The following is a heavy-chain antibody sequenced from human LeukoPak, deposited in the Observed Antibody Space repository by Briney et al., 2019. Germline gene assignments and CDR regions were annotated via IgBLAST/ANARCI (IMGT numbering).Heavy chain of an antibody. D-gene: IGHD3-16*01. V-gene: IGHV3-74*01. CDR3: ARDPGYQSWSPFWGGMDV. CDR1: GFTFSSSW. J-gene: IGHJ6*04. Sequence: GGSLRLSCAASGFTFSSSWMHWVRQAPGKGLVWVSRITRDGSSTTYADSVKGRFTTSRDNAKNTLYLQMDSLRDDHTAVYYRARDPGYQSWSPFWGGMDVWGNGTTVIVSS. CDR2: ITRDGSST.